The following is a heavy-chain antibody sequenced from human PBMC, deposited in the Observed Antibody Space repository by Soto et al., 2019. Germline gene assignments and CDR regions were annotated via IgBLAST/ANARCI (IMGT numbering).Heavy chain of an antibody. Sequence: GPTLVNPTQTLTLTCSFSGFSLSTREVGVGWIRQPPGKALEWLALIYWDDDKRYRPSLKSRLTIVKDTSKNLVILIMTNMDPEDTATYYCAHRAYYYGSGSYYTHWGQGILVTVSS. D-gene: IGHD3-10*01. CDR1: GFSLSTREVG. J-gene: IGHJ4*02. V-gene: IGHV2-5*02. CDR2: IYWDDDK. CDR3: AHRAYYYGSGSYYTH.